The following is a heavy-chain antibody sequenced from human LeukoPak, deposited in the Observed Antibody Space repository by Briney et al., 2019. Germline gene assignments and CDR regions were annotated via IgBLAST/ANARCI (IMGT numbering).Heavy chain of an antibody. CDR1: GFSISSGHY. CDR2: VYQSGTT. D-gene: IGHD5-18*01. V-gene: IGHV4-38-2*02. CDR3: ARIFIRNGYSSYYDC. J-gene: IGHJ4*02. Sequence: SETLSLTCTVSGFSISSGHYWGWVRQPPGAGLEWIGSVYQSGTTYYNPSLKSRVTTSVDMSKNQFSLRLRPVTAADTAVYYCARIFIRNGYSSYYDCWGQGTLVTVSS.